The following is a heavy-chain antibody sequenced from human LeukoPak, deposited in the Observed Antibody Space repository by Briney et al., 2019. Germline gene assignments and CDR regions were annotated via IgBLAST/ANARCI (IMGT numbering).Heavy chain of an antibody. CDR3: ARSLGSSGYQDY. V-gene: IGHV3-74*01. CDR2: INSDGSST. J-gene: IGHJ4*02. Sequence: QPGGSLRLSCAASGFTFSNYAMSWVRQAPGKGLVWVSRINSDGSSTSYADSVKGRFTISRDNAKNTVYLQMNSLRAEDTAVYYCARSLGSSGYQDYWGQGTLVTVSS. D-gene: IGHD3-22*01. CDR1: GFTFSNYA.